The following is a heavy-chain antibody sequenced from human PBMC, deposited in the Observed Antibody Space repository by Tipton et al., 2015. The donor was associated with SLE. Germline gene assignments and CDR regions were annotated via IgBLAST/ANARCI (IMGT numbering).Heavy chain of an antibody. CDR2: IYHSGST. D-gene: IGHD2-2*01. J-gene: IGHJ4*02. Sequence: TLSLTCTVSGYSISSGYYWGWIRQPPGKGLEWIGSIYHSGSTYYNPSIKSRVTISVDTSKNQFSLKLSSVPAADTAVYYCARGEDIVVVPAAMGFDYWGQGTLVTVSS. CDR1: GYSISSGYY. V-gene: IGHV4-38-2*02. CDR3: ARGEDIVVVPAAMGFDY.